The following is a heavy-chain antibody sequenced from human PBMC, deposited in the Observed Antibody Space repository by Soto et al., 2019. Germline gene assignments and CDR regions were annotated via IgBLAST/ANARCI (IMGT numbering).Heavy chain of an antibody. CDR3: ARDLAAVPRAFDY. Sequence: PSGTLSLTCTVSGGTVSSYLDIGVRQPPGKGLKWIGSVYYTGTTDYNPSLKSRVTISVDTSKTQFSLNLRSVTAADTAVYYCARDLAAVPRAFDYWGRGTLVTVSS. D-gene: IGHD6-13*01. CDR2: VYYTGTT. CDR1: GGTVSSYL. J-gene: IGHJ4*02. V-gene: IGHV4-59*02.